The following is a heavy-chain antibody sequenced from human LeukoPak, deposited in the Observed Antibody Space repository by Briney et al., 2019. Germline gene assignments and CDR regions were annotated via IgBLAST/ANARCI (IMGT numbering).Heavy chain of an antibody. CDR3: ARFRTWGDKAFDY. CDR1: GFTLSSYA. CDR2: ISYDGSNK. D-gene: IGHD2-21*02. Sequence: GGSLRLSCAASGFTLSSYAMHWVRQAPGKGLEWVAVISYDGSNKYYADSVKGRFTISRDNSKNTLYLQMNSLRAEDTAVYYCARFRTWGDKAFDYWGQGTLVTVSS. J-gene: IGHJ4*02. V-gene: IGHV3-30-3*01.